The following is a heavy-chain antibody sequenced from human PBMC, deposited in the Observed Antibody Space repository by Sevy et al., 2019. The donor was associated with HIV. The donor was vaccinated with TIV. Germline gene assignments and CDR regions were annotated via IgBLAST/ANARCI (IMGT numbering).Heavy chain of an antibody. J-gene: IGHJ4*02. CDR2: IIAGGGST. Sequence: GGSLRLSCAASGFSFRIYAMNWVRQAPGKGLEWVSGIIAGGGSTYYAGSVKGRFTISRDNSKSTLYLQMDSLRAEDTALYYCARDQPDTAWDDFDYWGQGTLVTVSS. D-gene: IGHD1-26*01. CDR3: ARDQPDTAWDDFDY. V-gene: IGHV3-23*01. CDR1: GFSFRIYA.